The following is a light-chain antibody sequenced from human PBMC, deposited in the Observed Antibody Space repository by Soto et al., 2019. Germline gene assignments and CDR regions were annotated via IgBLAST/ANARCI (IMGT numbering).Light chain of an antibody. CDR1: NIGTQS. V-gene: IGLV3-21*04. J-gene: IGLJ2*01. CDR3: QVWDTTSDRGVI. CDR2: YDS. Sequence: SYVVTQPPSVSVAPGKTATITCGGNNIGTQSVHWDQQKPGQAPVLVISYDSERPSGIPERVSGFNSANTATLTISRVEAGDEADYYCQVWDTTSDRGVIFGGGTKLTVL.